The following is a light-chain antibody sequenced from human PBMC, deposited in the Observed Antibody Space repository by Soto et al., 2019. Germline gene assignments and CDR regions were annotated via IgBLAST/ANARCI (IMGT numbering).Light chain of an antibody. CDR3: QQTYTTFT. Sequence: DIQMTQSTSSLSASVGDRVTITCRESQTIYSHLNWYQHKLGTAPKLLIYDTSSLQSGVPSRFSGSGSGTDFTLTISSLQPEDFATYYCQQTYTTFTFGPGAKVDIK. V-gene: IGKV1-39*01. CDR2: DTS. CDR1: QTIYSH. J-gene: IGKJ3*01.